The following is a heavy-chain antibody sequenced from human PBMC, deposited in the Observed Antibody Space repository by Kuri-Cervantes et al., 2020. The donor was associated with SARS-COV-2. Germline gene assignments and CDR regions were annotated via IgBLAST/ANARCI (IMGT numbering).Heavy chain of an antibody. D-gene: IGHD3-3*01. J-gene: IGHJ4*02. CDR1: GFTFGDYA. CDR3: RIYFLEWSLDY. Sequence: GGSLRLSCAASGFTFGDYAMHWVRQAPGKGLEWVSGISWKSGSIAYADSVKGRFTISRDNAKNSLYLQMNSLRAEDTAVYYCRIYFLEWSLDYWGQGTLVTVSS. CDR2: ISWKSGSI. V-gene: IGHV3-9*01.